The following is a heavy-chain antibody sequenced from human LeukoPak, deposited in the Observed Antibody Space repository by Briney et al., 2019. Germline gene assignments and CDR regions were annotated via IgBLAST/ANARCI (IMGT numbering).Heavy chain of an antibody. J-gene: IGHJ5*02. D-gene: IGHD3-10*01. CDR3: ARVNGRYGSGSYYNVFSWFDP. CDR2: ISSSSSYI. V-gene: IGHV3-21*01. CDR1: GFTFSSYS. Sequence: GGSLRLSCAASGFTFSSYSMNWVRQAPGKGLEWVSSISSSSSYIYYADSVKGRFTISRDNAKNSLYLQMNSLRAEDTAVYYCARVNGRYGSGSYYNVFSWFDPWGQGTLVTVSS.